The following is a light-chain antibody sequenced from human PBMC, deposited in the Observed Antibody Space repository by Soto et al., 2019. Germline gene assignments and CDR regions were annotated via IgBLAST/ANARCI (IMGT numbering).Light chain of an antibody. V-gene: IGKV1-5*01. CDR2: DAS. J-gene: IGKJ1*01. Sequence: DIQMTQSPSTLSGSVGDRVTITCRASQSISTWLAWYQQKPGKAPKLLIYDASSLESGVPSRFSGSGSGTEFTLTISSLQPDDFTTYYCQQYNIFWTFGQGTKVEIK. CDR3: QQYNIFWT. CDR1: QSISTW.